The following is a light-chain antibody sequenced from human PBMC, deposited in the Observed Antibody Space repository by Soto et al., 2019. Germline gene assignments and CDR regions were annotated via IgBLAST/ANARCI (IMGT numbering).Light chain of an antibody. CDR3: GSNTSSNTLEMV. J-gene: IGLJ2*01. CDR2: DVT. Sequence: QSALTQPASVSGSPGQSITISCTGTSSYVGVYYYVSWFQQHPGKAPKLMIYDVTKRPSGVSNRFSGSMSGNTASLTISGLQAEDEAHYYCGSNTSSNTLEMVFGGGTKVTVL. V-gene: IGLV2-14*03. CDR1: SSYVGVYYY.